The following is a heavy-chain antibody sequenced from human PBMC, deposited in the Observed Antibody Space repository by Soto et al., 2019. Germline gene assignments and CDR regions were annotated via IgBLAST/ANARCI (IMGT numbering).Heavy chain of an antibody. D-gene: IGHD3-16*01. Sequence: VGSLRLSCVASGFIFSDYAMTWVRQAPGKGLQWVATISASGGNIEYADSLKGRFTISRDNSKNSVYLQLSGLTADDTAVHYCAKVAGGLGYFDLWGRGTLVTVS. CDR3: AKVAGGLGYFDL. J-gene: IGHJ2*01. CDR2: ISASGGNI. V-gene: IGHV3-23*01. CDR1: GFIFSDYA.